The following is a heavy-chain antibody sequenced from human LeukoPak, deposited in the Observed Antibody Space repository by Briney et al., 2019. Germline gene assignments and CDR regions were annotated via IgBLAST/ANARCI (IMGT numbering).Heavy chain of an antibody. CDR2: ILEDGSYQ. CDR1: GFTFRNYI. J-gene: IGHJ4*02. D-gene: IGHD3-10*01. CDR3: ARVQGGGFRTADC. V-gene: IGHV3-30*03. Sequence: GKSLRLSCAASGFTFRNYIMHWVRQAPGKGLDWVAVILEDGSYQSYADSVKGRFTITRDNSRNTLFLQMNSLRDEDTAMYYCARVQGGGFRTADCWGQGTLVTVSS.